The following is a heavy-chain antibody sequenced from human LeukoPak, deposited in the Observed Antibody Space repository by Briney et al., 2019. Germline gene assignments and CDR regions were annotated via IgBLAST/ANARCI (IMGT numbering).Heavy chain of an antibody. D-gene: IGHD1-1*01. CDR1: GGSISSYY. J-gene: IGHJ4*02. CDR3: AKLSSNWYFDS. Sequence: SETLSLTCTDSGGSISSYYWSWIRQPPGKGLEWIGNIYYSGSTNYNPSLKSRVTISIDTSKSQFSLKLSSVTAADTAVYYCAKLSSNWYFDSWGRGTLVTVSS. CDR2: IYYSGST. V-gene: IGHV4-59*01.